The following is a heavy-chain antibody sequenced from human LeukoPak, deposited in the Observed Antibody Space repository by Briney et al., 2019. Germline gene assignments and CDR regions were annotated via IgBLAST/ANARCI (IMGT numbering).Heavy chain of an antibody. CDR1: GFTFSSYA. V-gene: IGHV3-30-3*01. D-gene: IGHD3-3*01. J-gene: IGHJ5*02. Sequence: GGSLRLSCAASGFTFSSYAMHWVRQAPGKGLEWVAVISYDGSNKYYADSVKGRFTISRDNSKNTLYLQMSSLRAEDTAVYYCARDGKGVLRFLEWLSPTDNWFDPWGQGTLVTVSS. CDR3: ARDGKGVLRFLEWLSPTDNWFDP. CDR2: ISYDGSNK.